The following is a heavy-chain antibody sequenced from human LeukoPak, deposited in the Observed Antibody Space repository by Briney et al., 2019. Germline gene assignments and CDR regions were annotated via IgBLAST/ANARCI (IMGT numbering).Heavy chain of an antibody. J-gene: IGHJ4*02. CDR3: ARGLGIAVAGSSGYFDY. V-gene: IGHV3-66*01. CDR2: IYSGGST. D-gene: IGHD6-19*01. CDR1: GFTFKTYT. Sequence: GGSLRPSCAASGFTFKTYTMHWVRQAPGKGLEWVSVIYSGGSTYYAASVKGRFTISRDSSKNTLSLQMNSLRAEDTAVYYCARGLGIAVAGSSGYFDYWGQGTLVTVSS.